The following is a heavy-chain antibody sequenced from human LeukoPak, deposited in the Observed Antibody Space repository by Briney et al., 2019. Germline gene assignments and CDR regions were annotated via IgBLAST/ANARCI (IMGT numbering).Heavy chain of an antibody. J-gene: IGHJ4*02. V-gene: IGHV1-2*02. Sequence: GASVKVSCKASGYTFTGYYMHWVRQAPGQGLEWMGWINPNSGGTKYAQKFQGRVTMTRDTSISTAYMELSRLRSDDTAVYYCARAAVAGDFDYWGQGTLVTVSS. CDR1: GYTFTGYY. D-gene: IGHD6-19*01. CDR3: ARAAVAGDFDY. CDR2: INPNSGGT.